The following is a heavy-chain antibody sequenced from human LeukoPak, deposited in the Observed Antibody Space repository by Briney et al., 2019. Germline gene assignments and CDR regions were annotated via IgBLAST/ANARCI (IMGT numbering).Heavy chain of an antibody. CDR2: INGDGRDK. CDR3: ARGVDSAIDW. J-gene: IGHJ4*02. D-gene: IGHD3-9*01. CDR1: GFTFSSYW. V-gene: IGHV3-7*01. Sequence: GGSLRLSCAASGFTFSSYWMNWVRQAPGKGLEWVANINGDGRDKYYVGSVRGRFTISRDNADNALYLQMDSLRGDDTALYYCARGVDSAIDWWGQGTLVTVSS.